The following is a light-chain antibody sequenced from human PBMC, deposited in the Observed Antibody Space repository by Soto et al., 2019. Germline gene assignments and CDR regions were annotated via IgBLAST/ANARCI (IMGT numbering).Light chain of an antibody. V-gene: IGLV7-46*01. J-gene: IGLJ3*02. CDR1: TGAVTSGHY. CDR2: DTS. CDR3: LLCYNTARV. Sequence: QAVVTQEPSRTVSPGGPVTLTCGSTTGAVTSGHYPYWFQQKPGQAPRTLIYDTSNKHSWTPARFSGSLLGGKGALTLSGAQPEDEAEYYCLLCYNTARVFGGGTKLTVL.